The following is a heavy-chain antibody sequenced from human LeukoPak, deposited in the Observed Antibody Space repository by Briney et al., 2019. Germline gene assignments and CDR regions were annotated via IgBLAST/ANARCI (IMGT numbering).Heavy chain of an antibody. CDR2: INPNNGGT. CDR3: ARDWSGGAAAVYY. CDR1: GYTFTGYY. J-gene: IGHJ4*02. V-gene: IGHV1-2*02. Sequence: GASVEVSCKASGYTFTGYYMHWVRQAPGQGLEWMGWINPNNGGTNYAQKFQGRVTMTRDTSINTAYMELSRLRSDGTAVYYCARDWSGGAAAVYYWGQGTLVTVSS. D-gene: IGHD6-13*01.